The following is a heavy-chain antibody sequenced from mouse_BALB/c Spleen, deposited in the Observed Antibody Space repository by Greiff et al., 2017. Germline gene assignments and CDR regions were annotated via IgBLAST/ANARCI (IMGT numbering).Heavy chain of an antibody. D-gene: IGHD2-14*01. Sequence: LVKTGASVKISCKASGYSFTGYYMHWVKQSHGKSLEWIGYISCYNGATSYNQKFKGKATFTVDTSSSTAYMQFNSLTSEDSAVYSCATVYYRYGYYFDYWGQGTTLTVSS. V-gene: IGHV1S34*01. CDR1: GYSFTGYY. CDR3: ATVYYRYGYYFDY. CDR2: ISCYNGAT. J-gene: IGHJ2*01.